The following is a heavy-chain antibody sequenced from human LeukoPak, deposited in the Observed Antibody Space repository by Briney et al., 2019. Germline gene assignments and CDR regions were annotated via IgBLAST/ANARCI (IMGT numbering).Heavy chain of an antibody. Sequence: KTGGSLRLSCAASTFTFSSDSMNWVRQAPGKWLEWVSSISSSSDYIYYADSVKGRFTIFRDNAKNSLYLQMNSLRVEDSAIYYCVRDSGSSWREGLNYWGQGTLVTVSS. CDR1: TFTFSSDS. CDR2: ISSSSDYI. J-gene: IGHJ4*02. V-gene: IGHV3-21*01. CDR3: VRDSGSSWREGLNY. D-gene: IGHD6-13*01.